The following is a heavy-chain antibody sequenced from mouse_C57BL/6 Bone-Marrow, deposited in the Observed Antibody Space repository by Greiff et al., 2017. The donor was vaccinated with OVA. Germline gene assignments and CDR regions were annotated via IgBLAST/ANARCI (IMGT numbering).Heavy chain of an antibody. CDR3: ARSNPYYYGSSYGYWYFDV. V-gene: IGHV1-64*01. CDR1: GYTFTSYW. D-gene: IGHD1-1*01. J-gene: IGHJ1*03. Sequence: VQLQQPGAELVKPGASVKLSCKASGYTFTSYWMHWVKQRPGQGLEWIGMIHPNSGSTNYNEKFKSKATLTVDKSSSTAYMQLSSLTSEDSAVYYCARSNPYYYGSSYGYWYFDVWGTGTTVTVSS. CDR2: IHPNSGST.